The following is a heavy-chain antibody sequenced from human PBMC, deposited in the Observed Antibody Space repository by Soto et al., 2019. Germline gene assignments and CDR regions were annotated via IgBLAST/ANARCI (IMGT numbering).Heavy chain of an antibody. V-gene: IGHV3-7*01. CDR3: ARDRAAARPTYFDY. CDR2: IKQDGREK. J-gene: IGHJ4*02. Sequence: PGGSLRLPCAASGFTFSSYWMSWVRQAPGKGLGWVANIKQDGREKYYVDSVKGRFTISRDNAKNSLYLQMNRLRAEDTAVYYCARDRAAARPTYFDYWGQGTLVTVSS. D-gene: IGHD6-6*01. CDR1: GFTFSSYW.